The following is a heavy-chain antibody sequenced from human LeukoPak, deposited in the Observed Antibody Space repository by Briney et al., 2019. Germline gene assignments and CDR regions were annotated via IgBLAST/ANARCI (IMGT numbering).Heavy chain of an antibody. Sequence: ASVKVSCKASGYTFTGYYMHWVRQAPGQGLEWMGWINPNSGGTNYAQKFQGRVTMSRDTSISTAYMELSRLRSDDTAVYYCARDSVRYYYDSSGYYLNWFDPWGQGTLVTVSS. CDR3: ARDSVRYYYDSSGYYLNWFDP. V-gene: IGHV1-2*02. CDR1: GYTFTGYY. J-gene: IGHJ5*02. CDR2: INPNSGGT. D-gene: IGHD3-22*01.